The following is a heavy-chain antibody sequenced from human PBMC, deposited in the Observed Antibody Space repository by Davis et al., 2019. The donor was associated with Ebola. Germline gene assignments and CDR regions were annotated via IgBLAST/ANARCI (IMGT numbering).Heavy chain of an antibody. V-gene: IGHV4-4*07. D-gene: IGHD6-19*01. Sequence: ESLKISCAASGFTFNNYWMSWIRQPAGKGLEWIGRVSPSGSTTYNPSLRSRVTMSVDTSINQFSLRLSSVTAADTAVYYCARHQEVAAPFQHWGQGTPVTVSS. CDR2: VSPSGST. J-gene: IGHJ1*01. CDR1: GFTFNNYW. CDR3: ARHQEVAAPFQH.